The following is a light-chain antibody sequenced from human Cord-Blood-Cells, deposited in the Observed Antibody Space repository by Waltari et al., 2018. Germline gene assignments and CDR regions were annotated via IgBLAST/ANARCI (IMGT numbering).Light chain of an antibody. CDR1: KLGDKY. Sequence: SYELTQPPSVSVSPGQTASITCSGDKLGDKYACWYPQKPGQSPVLVMYQDSKRPAGIPERFSGSNSGNTATLTISGTQSMDEADYYCQAWDSSTAWVFGGGTKLTVL. V-gene: IGLV3-1*01. CDR2: QDS. J-gene: IGLJ3*02. CDR3: QAWDSSTAWV.